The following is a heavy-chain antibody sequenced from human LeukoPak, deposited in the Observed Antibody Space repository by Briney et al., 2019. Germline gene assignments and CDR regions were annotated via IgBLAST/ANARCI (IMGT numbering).Heavy chain of an antibody. V-gene: IGHV3-53*01. CDR1: GFTVSSNY. CDR2: IYSGGST. CDR3: ARGRKYYYDSSGPKAYYFDY. D-gene: IGHD3-22*01. J-gene: IGHJ4*02. Sequence: GGSLRLSCAASGFTVSSNYMSWVRQAPGMGLEWVSVIYSGGSTYYADSVKGRFTISRDNAKNSLYLQMNSLRDEDTAVYYCARGRKYYYDSSGPKAYYFDYWGQGTLVTVSS.